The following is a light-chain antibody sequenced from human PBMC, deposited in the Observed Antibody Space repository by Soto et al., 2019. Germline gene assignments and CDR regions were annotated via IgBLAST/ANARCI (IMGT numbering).Light chain of an antibody. V-gene: IGKV1-17*01. CDR3: LQHNSYPQT. J-gene: IGKJ1*01. Sequence: DIQMTQSPSSLSASVGDRVTITCRASQGIRDALGWYQQKPGKAPKRLIYAASSLQSGVPSRFSGSGSGTEFTLTFSSLQPEDFATYYFLQHNSYPQTFGQGTKVEIK. CDR2: AAS. CDR1: QGIRDA.